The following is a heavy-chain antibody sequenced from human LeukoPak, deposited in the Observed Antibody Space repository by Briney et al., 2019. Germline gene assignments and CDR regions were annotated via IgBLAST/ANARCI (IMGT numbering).Heavy chain of an antibody. V-gene: IGHV3-21*01. CDR3: ARLTTVKLSADY. D-gene: IGHD4-4*01. J-gene: IGHJ4*02. Sequence: GGSLRLSCAASGFTFTDYSMNWVRQAPGKGLEWVSSISSSSSYIYYADSVKGRFTISRDNAKNSLYLQMNSLRAEDTAVYYCARLTTVKLSADYWGQGTLVTVSS. CDR1: GFTFTDYS. CDR2: ISSSSSYI.